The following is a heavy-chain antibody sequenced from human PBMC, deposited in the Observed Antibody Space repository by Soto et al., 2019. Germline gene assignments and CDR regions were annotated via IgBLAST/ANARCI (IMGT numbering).Heavy chain of an antibody. CDR2: IYSGGST. CDR1: GFTVSSNY. D-gene: IGHD6-19*01. CDR3: ATFIAVAGADY. V-gene: IGHV3-66*01. Sequence: EVQLVDSGGGLVQPGGSLRLSCAASGFTVSSNYMFWVRQAPGKGLEWVSVIYSGGSTYYADSVKGRFTISRDNSKNTLYLQMNRLRADDTAVYYCATFIAVAGADYWGQGTLVTVFS. J-gene: IGHJ4*02.